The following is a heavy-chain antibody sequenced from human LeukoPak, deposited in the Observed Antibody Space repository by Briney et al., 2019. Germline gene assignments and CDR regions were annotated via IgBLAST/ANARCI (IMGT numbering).Heavy chain of an antibody. CDR3: ASRVKDGVDY. J-gene: IGHJ4*02. CDR1: GGSISSGGYY. CDR2: IYYSGST. D-gene: IGHD5-24*01. V-gene: IGHV4-31*03. Sequence: SETLPLTCTVSGGSISSGGYYWSWIRQHPGKGLEWIGYIYYSGSTYYNPSLKSRVTISVDTSKNQFSLKLSSVTAADTAVYYCASRVKDGVDYWGQGTLVTVSS.